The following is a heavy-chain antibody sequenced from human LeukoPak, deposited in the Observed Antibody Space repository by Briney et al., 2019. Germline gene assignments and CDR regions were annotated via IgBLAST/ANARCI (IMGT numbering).Heavy chain of an antibody. Sequence: GGSLRLSCAASGFTFSSYAMSWVRQAPGKGLEWVSAISGSGGSTYYADSVKGRFAISRDNSKNTLYLQMNSLRAEDTAVYYCAKGDTDIVVVVAATQVDYWGQGTLVTVSS. CDR1: GFTFSSYA. CDR2: ISGSGGST. V-gene: IGHV3-23*01. CDR3: AKGDTDIVVVVAATQVDY. J-gene: IGHJ4*02. D-gene: IGHD2-15*01.